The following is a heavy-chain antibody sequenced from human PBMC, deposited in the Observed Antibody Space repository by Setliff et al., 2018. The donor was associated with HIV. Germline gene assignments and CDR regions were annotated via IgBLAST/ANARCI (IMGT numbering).Heavy chain of an antibody. D-gene: IGHD2-21*01. CDR3: ARVPTVIYYYYMDV. V-gene: IGHV3-33*01. CDR2: IWYDGSKI. CDR1: GFTFSSYA. J-gene: IGHJ6*03. Sequence: GGSLRLSCAVSGFTFSSYAMHWVRQAPGKGLEWVAVIWYDGSKIYYADSVKGRFTISRDNSKNTLYLQMGGLRAEDMAVYYCARVPTVIYYYYMDVWGRGTTVTVSS.